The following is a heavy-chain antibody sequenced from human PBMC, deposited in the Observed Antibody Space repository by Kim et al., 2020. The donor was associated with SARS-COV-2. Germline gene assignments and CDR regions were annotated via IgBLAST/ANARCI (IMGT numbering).Heavy chain of an antibody. V-gene: IGHV4-39*01. CDR2: MYYSGST. J-gene: IGHJ4*02. D-gene: IGHD3-22*01. CDR3: SMGDTRGYYDY. CDR1: GGSISSSSYY. Sequence: SETLSLTCTVSGGSISSSSYYWGWIRQPPGKGLEWIGIMYYSGSTYYNPSLKSRVTISVDTSKNQFSLKLSSVTAAETAVYYCSMGDTRGYYDYWGQGTLVTVSS.